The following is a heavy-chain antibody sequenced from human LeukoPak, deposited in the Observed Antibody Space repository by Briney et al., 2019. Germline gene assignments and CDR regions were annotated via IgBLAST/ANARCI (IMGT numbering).Heavy chain of an antibody. Sequence: GESLKISCKGSGYSFTSYWISWVRQMPGKGLEWMGRIDPSDSYTNYSPSFQGHVTISADKSISTAYLQWSSLKASDTAMYYCARQDGGWSILFDYWGQGTLVTVSS. D-gene: IGHD6-19*01. CDR2: IDPSDSYT. J-gene: IGHJ4*02. V-gene: IGHV5-10-1*01. CDR3: ARQDGGWSILFDY. CDR1: GYSFTSYW.